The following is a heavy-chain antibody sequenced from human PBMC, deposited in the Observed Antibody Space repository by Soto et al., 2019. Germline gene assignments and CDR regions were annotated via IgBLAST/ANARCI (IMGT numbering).Heavy chain of an antibody. CDR1: GGSIRRSNW. J-gene: IGHJ4*02. Sequence: SETLSLTRAVSGGSIRRSNWWSWVRQPPGKGLEWIGEIYHSGTTYTNPSLRSQVAISLDTSKNHFSLTLSSVTAADTAVYYCARGPSGDKVHYWGQGALVTVSS. CDR2: IYHSGTT. D-gene: IGHD7-27*01. CDR3: ARGPSGDKVHY. V-gene: IGHV4-4*02.